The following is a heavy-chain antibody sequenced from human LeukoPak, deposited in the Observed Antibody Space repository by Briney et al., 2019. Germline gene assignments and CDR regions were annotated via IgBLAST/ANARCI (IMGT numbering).Heavy chain of an antibody. J-gene: IGHJ6*03. V-gene: IGHV4-61*09. Sequence: PSQTLSLTCTVSGGSISSGSYSWSWIRQPAGQGLEWIGHIYTSGRNNYNPSLKSRVTMSIDTSKNHFSLRLSSVTAADTAVYYCARLSRYYDSSGYYRYYYYYMDVWGKGTTVTISS. CDR2: IYTSGRN. CDR3: ARLSRYYDSSGYYRYYYYYMDV. CDR1: GGSISSGSYS. D-gene: IGHD3-22*01.